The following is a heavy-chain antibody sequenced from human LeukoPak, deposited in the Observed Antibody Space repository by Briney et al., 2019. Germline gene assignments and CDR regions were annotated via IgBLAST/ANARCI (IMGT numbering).Heavy chain of an antibody. D-gene: IGHD2-2*01. CDR3: LKGYCSSISCYGDY. Sequence: PGGSLRLSCSASEFTFSSCAMHWVRQAPGKGLEYVSAISSNGGSTYYADSVKGRFTISRDNSKNTLYLQMSSLRAEDTAVYYCLKGYCSSISCYGDYWGQGTLVTVSS. CDR2: ISSNGGST. J-gene: IGHJ4*02. CDR1: EFTFSSCA. V-gene: IGHV3-64D*09.